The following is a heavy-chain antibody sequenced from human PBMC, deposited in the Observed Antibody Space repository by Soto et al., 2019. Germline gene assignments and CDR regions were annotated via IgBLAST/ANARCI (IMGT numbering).Heavy chain of an antibody. CDR2: IRYSGST. CDR1: GGSVSSYY. CDR3: ARERITMIVGNYYYYGMDV. J-gene: IGHJ6*02. D-gene: IGHD3-22*01. Sequence: SETLSLTCTVSGGSVSSYYWTWIRKPPGKGLELIGYIRYSGSTNYNPSLKSRVSISVDTSKNQFSLDLSSVTAADTAVYYCARERITMIVGNYYYYGMDVWGQGTTVTVSS. V-gene: IGHV4-59*02.